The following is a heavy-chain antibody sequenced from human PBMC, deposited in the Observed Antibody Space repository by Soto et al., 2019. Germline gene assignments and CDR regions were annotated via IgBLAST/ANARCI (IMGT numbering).Heavy chain of an antibody. J-gene: IGHJ3*02. Sequence: QVQLQESGPGLVKPSQTLSLTCTVSGGSISSGGYYWSWIRQHPGKGLEWIGYIYYSGSTYYNPSRKSRVTRSVDTYKNQFSLKLSSVTAADTAVYYCARDVQTYYYDSSGYYLDAFDIWGQGTMVTVSS. D-gene: IGHD3-22*01. V-gene: IGHV4-31*03. CDR2: IYYSGST. CDR1: GGSISSGGYY. CDR3: ARDVQTYYYDSSGYYLDAFDI.